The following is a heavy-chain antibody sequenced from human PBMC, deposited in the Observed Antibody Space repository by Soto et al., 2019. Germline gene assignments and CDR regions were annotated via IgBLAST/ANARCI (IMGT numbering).Heavy chain of an antibody. Sequence: EVQLVESGGGLVQPGGSLRLSCAASGFTFSSYWMHWVRQAPGKGLVWVSRINSDGSSTSYADSVKGRFTISRDNAKNTLYLQMNSLRAEDTAVYYCAKVAADLDWYFDLWGRGTLVTVSS. D-gene: IGHD6-25*01. V-gene: IGHV3-74*01. CDR2: INSDGSST. J-gene: IGHJ2*01. CDR3: AKVAADLDWYFDL. CDR1: GFTFSSYW.